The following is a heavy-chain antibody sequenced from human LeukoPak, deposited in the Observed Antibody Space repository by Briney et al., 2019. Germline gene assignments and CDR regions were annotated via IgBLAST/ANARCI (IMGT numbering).Heavy chain of an antibody. J-gene: IGHJ4*02. D-gene: IGHD2-15*01. Sequence: GGSLRLSCAASGFTFSRYWMSCVRQAPGKGLEWVANIKQDGSEKYYVGSVKGRFTISRDNAKNSLYLQMNSLRAEDTAVYYCAREEATLFQDFDYWGQGTLVTVSS. CDR2: IKQDGSEK. V-gene: IGHV3-7*05. CDR1: GFTFSRYW. CDR3: AREEATLFQDFDY.